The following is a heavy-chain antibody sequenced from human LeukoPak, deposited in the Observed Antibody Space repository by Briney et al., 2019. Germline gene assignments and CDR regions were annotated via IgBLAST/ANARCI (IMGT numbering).Heavy chain of an antibody. D-gene: IGHD2-2*01. CDR3: ARATVVVPAALYNWFDP. V-gene: IGHV1-69*01. CDR2: IIPIFGTA. J-gene: IGHJ5*02. CDR1: GGTFISYA. Sequence: SVKVSCKASGGTFISYAISWVRQAPGQGLEGMGGIIPIFGTANYAQKFQGRVTITADESTSTAYMELSSLRSEDTAVYYCARATVVVPAALYNWFDPWGQGTLVTVSS.